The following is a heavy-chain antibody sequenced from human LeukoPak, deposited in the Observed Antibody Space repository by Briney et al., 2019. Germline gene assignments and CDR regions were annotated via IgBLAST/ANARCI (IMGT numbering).Heavy chain of an antibody. V-gene: IGHV3-30*02. CDR2: IRYDGSNK. CDR3: AECYCSGRSLHGKAPLDS. CDR1: GFTFSSYG. Sequence: PGGSLRLSCAASGFTFSSYGMHWVRQAPGKGLEWVAFIRYDGSNKYYADSVKGRFTISRDNSKNTLYQQMNSLRDDNTAVYYGAECYCSGRSLHGKAPLDSWGQGNLVPGS. J-gene: IGHJ4*02. D-gene: IGHD3-10*01.